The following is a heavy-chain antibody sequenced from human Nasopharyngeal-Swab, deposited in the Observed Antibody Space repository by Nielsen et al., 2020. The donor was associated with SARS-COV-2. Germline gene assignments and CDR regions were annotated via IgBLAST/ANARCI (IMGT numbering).Heavy chain of an antibody. CDR2: ISHDGGRT. J-gene: IGHJ3*02. CDR1: GFTFST. V-gene: IGHV3-64D*06. CDR3: VKEGDSSGYCGCYDI. D-gene: IGHD3-22*01. Sequence: GESLKISCSASGFTFSTLHWVRQAPGKGPEFVSAISHDGGRTHYADSVKDRFIISRDNSKNTMDLQMTSLRVEDTAMYYCVKEGDSSGYCGCYDIWGQGTVVTVSP.